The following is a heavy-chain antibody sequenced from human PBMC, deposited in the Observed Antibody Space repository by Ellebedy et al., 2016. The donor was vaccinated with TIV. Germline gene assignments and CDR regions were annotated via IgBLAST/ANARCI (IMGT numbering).Heavy chain of an antibody. J-gene: IGHJ6*02. CDR3: ARGGSGSYGLGV. Sequence: AASVKVSCKAYDYTLTTHGLSWVRQAPGQGLEWMGWISAYNGHTKVAQKFQDRVSLTTDTSKNTGHKELRGLRSDDTAMYYCARGGSGSYGLGVWGQGTTVTVSS. CDR2: ISAYNGHT. D-gene: IGHD1-26*01. V-gene: IGHV1-18*04. CDR1: DYTLTTHG.